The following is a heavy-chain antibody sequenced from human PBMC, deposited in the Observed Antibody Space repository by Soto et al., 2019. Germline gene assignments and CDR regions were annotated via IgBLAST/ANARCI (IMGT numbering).Heavy chain of an antibody. CDR3: ARVLRDVLSDRYYWYFDL. V-gene: IGHV4-31*03. Sequence: QVQLQESGPGLVKPSQTLSLTCTVSGASISSGGYYWGWIRQHPWKGLEWIGFIYYIGTSYYNPSLESRITLSVDTSKNHFSLNLTSVTAADTAVYYCARVLRDVLSDRYYWYFDLWGRGTLVTVSS. J-gene: IGHJ2*01. CDR2: IYYIGTS. CDR1: GASISSGGYY. D-gene: IGHD3-16*02.